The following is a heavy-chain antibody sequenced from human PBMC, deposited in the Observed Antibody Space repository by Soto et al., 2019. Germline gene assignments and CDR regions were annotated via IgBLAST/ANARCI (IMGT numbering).Heavy chain of an antibody. CDR1: GDSVSESSGS. Sequence: SQTLSLTCAISGDSVSESSGSWNWIRQSPSRGLEWLGRTNYGSMWSYAYAESVRSRITISTAYLQWSSLKASDTAMYYCARRSIAARESDYWGQGTLVTVSP. CDR3: ARRSIAARESDY. V-gene: IGHV6-1*01. D-gene: IGHD6-6*01. J-gene: IGHJ4*02. CDR2: TNYGSMWSY.